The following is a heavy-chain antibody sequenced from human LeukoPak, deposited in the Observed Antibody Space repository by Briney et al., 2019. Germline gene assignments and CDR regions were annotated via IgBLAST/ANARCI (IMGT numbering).Heavy chain of an antibody. Sequence: GGSLRLSCAASGFTFSSYAMTWVRQAPGGGLEWISAISGSANTPYYADSVKGRFTISRDNSKNTLYLQMISLRADDTAVYYCAKSGEVLRTTYYGMDVWGQGTTVTVSS. J-gene: IGHJ6*02. D-gene: IGHD2/OR15-2a*01. V-gene: IGHV3-23*01. CDR3: AKSGEVLRTTYYGMDV. CDR1: GFTFSSYA. CDR2: ISGSANTP.